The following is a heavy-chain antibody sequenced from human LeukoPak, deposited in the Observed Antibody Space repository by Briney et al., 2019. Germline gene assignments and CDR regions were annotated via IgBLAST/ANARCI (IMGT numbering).Heavy chain of an antibody. V-gene: IGHV3-7*03. CDR2: IKQDGSEK. CDR3: AKDHERTVTTWVDY. J-gene: IGHJ4*02. D-gene: IGHD4-17*01. Sequence: GGSLRLSCAASGFTFSSYWMSWVRQAPGKGLEWVANIKQDGSEKYYVDSVKGRFTISRDNAKNSLYLQMNSLRAEDTAVYYCAKDHERTVTTWVDYWGQGTLVTVSS. CDR1: GFTFSSYW.